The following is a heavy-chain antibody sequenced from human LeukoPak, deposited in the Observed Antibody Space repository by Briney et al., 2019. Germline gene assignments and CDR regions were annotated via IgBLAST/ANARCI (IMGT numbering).Heavy chain of an antibody. V-gene: IGHV4-34*01. CDR2: INHSGST. CDR3: ARKSSGCDY. Sequence: SETLSLTCAVYGGSFSGYYWSWIRQPPGKGLEWIGEINHSGSTNYNPSLKSRVTISVDTSKNQFSLKLSSVTAADTAVYYCARKSSGCDYWGQGTLVTVSS. J-gene: IGHJ4*02. D-gene: IGHD6-19*01. CDR1: GGSFSGYY.